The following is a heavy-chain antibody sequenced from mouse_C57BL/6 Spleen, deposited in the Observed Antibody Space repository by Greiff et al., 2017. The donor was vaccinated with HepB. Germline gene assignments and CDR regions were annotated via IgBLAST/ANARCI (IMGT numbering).Heavy chain of an antibody. CDR2: IWRGGST. V-gene: IGHV2-5*01. CDR3: AKKTIYYDYPYWYFDV. J-gene: IGHJ1*03. Sequence: VQRVESGPGLVQPSQSLSITCTVSGFSLTSYGVHWVRQSPGKGLEWLGVIWRGGSTDYNAAFMSRLSITKDNSKSQVFFKMNSLQADDTAIYYCAKKTIYYDYPYWYFDVWGTGTTVTVSS. D-gene: IGHD2-4*01. CDR1: GFSLTSYG.